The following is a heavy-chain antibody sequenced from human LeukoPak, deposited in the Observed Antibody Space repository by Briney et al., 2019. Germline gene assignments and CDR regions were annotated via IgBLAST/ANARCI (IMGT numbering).Heavy chain of an antibody. D-gene: IGHD3-10*02. CDR1: GFTFSGYS. Sequence: PGGSLRLSCAASGFTFSGYSMNWVRQAPGKGLEWVSSISSSSSYIYYADSVKGRFTISRDNAKNSLYLQMNSLRAEDTAVYYCARGVRGVPSAAYGYWGQGTLVTVSS. V-gene: IGHV3-21*01. J-gene: IGHJ4*02. CDR3: ARGVRGVPSAAYGY. CDR2: ISSSSSYI.